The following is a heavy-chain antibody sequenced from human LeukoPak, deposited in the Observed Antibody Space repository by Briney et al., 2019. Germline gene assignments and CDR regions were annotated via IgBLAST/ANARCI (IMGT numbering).Heavy chain of an antibody. CDR3: AKDKVPDSLYSIDY. V-gene: IGHV3-23*01. D-gene: IGHD5/OR15-5a*01. Sequence: GESLRLSCTASGFTFSTYAMNWFRHTPGKGLEWVSVIVGNGGGINYAESVRGRFTISRDNSKNTLYLQMSSRRLEDTAMYYYAKDKVPDSLYSIDYWGQGALVTVSP. CDR2: IVGNGGGI. J-gene: IGHJ4*02. CDR1: GFTFSTYA.